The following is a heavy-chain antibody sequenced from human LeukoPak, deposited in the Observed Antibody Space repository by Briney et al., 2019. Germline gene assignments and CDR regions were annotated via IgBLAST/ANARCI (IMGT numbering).Heavy chain of an antibody. V-gene: IGHV3-23*01. CDR1: GFTFSSYA. CDR3: AKDVLTTVTLPGDY. D-gene: IGHD4-17*01. J-gene: IGHJ4*02. Sequence: GGSLRLSCAASGFTFSSYAMHWVRQAPGKGLEWVSAISGSGGSTYYADSVKGRFTISRGNSKNTLYLQMNSLRAEDTAVYYCAKDVLTTVTLPGDYWGQGTLVTVSS. CDR2: ISGSGGST.